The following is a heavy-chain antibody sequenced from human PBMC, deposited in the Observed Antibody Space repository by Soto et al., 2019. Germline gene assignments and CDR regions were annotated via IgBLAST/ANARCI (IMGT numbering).Heavy chain of an antibody. V-gene: IGHV1-3*04. J-gene: IGHJ4*02. CDR2: INTGNGDS. Sequence: VASVKVSCKTSGYVFTSFAIHWMRQAPGQGPEWMGWINTGNGDSKYSEKFQDRVTITRDTSASTAYMELSSLRSEDTAVYYCARGGSYCTNGVCYMIYFDYWGQGTLVTVSS. CDR3: ARGGSYCTNGVCYMIYFDY. D-gene: IGHD2-8*01. CDR1: GYVFTSFA.